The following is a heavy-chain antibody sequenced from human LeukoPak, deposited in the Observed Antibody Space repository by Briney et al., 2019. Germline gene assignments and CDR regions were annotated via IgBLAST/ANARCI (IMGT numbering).Heavy chain of an antibody. V-gene: IGHV3-15*01. CDR3: TTGITMVRGVIHLIDY. CDR2: IKSKTDGGTT. CDR1: GFTFSNAW. J-gene: IGHJ4*02. Sequence: PGGSLRLSCAASGFTFSNAWMSWVRQAPGKGLEWVGRIKSKTDGGTTDYAAPVKGRFTISRDDSKNTLYLQMNSLKTEDTAVYYCTTGITMVRGVIHLIDYWGQGTLVTVSS. D-gene: IGHD3-10*01.